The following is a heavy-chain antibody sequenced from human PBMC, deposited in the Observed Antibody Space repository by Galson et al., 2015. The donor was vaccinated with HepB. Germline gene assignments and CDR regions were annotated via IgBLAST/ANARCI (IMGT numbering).Heavy chain of an antibody. J-gene: IGHJ6*02. Sequence: SVKVSCKASGGTFSSYAISWVRQAPGQGLEWMGGIIPIFGIANYAQKFQGRVTITADESTSTAYMELSSLRSEDTAVYYCARDRDDVETTPPTQFAGMDVWGQGTTVTVSS. CDR2: IIPIFGIA. CDR1: GGTFSSYA. CDR3: ARDRDDVETTPPTQFAGMDV. V-gene: IGHV1-69*13. D-gene: IGHD5-24*01.